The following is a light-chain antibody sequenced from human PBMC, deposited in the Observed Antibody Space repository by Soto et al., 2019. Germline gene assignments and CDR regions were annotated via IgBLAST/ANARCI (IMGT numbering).Light chain of an antibody. CDR1: SGHSSYA. J-gene: IGLJ2*01. V-gene: IGLV4-69*01. CDR2: FNSDGSH. CDR3: QTWGTGIAV. Sequence: QSVLTQSPSASASLGASVKLTCTLSSGHSSYAIAWHQQQPEKGPRYLMKFNSDGSHSKGDGIPDRFSGSSSGAERYLTISSLQSEDEADYYCQTWGTGIAVFGGGTKLTVL.